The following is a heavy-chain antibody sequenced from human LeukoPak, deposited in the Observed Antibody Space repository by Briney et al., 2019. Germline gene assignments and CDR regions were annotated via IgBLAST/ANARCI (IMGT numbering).Heavy chain of an antibody. CDR2: MNPNSGNT. D-gene: IGHD5-18*01. Sequence: ASVEDSCKASGYTFTSYDINWVRQATGQGLEWMGWMNPNSGNTGYAQKFQGRVTITRNTSISTAYMELSSLRSEDTAVYYCAKDRYSYGSHYFDYWGQGTLVTVSS. CDR1: GYTFTSYD. J-gene: IGHJ4*02. CDR3: AKDRYSYGSHYFDY. V-gene: IGHV1-8*03.